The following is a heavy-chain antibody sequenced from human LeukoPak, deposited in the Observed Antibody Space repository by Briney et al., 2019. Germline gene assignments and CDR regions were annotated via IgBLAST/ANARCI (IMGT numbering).Heavy chain of an antibody. D-gene: IGHD4-23*01. V-gene: IGHV1-46*01. CDR1: GYSFTTYY. CDR3: ARVDDYGGNSVGY. J-gene: IGHJ4*02. Sequence: GASVKVSFKASGYSFTTYYMHWMRPAPGQGLEWMGTMNPRGGSTNYAQKFQGRVTMIRDPSTSTVYMELSSLSFEDTAVYYCARVDDYGGNSVGYWGQGTLVTVSS. CDR2: MNPRGGST.